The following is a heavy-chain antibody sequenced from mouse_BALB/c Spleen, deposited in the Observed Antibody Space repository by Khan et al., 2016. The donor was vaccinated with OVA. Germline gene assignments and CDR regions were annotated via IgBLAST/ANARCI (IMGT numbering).Heavy chain of an antibody. CDR1: GFSLTNYG. Sequence: QVQLKESGPGLVAPSQSLSITCTVSGFSLTNYGVSWVRQPPGKGLEWLGVVWGDGNTNYHSALRSRLSISKDNSKSQLFLILNSLLTDDTATYYCAKFYYGGVANWYFDVWGAGTTVTVSA. D-gene: IGHD1-1*02. CDR2: VWGDGNT. J-gene: IGHJ1*01. V-gene: IGHV2-3*01. CDR3: AKFYYGGVANWYFDV.